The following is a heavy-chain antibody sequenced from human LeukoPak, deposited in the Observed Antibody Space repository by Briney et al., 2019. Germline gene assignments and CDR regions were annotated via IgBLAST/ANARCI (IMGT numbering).Heavy chain of an antibody. CDR1: GFTFSSYG. Sequence: GGSLRLSCAASGFTFSSYGMHWVRQAPGKGLEWVAVISYDGSNKYYADSVKGRFTISRDNSKNTLYLQMTSLRAEDTAVYYCAKVAADFDYWGQGTLVTVSS. V-gene: IGHV3-30*18. D-gene: IGHD6-19*01. CDR2: ISYDGSNK. CDR3: AKVAADFDY. J-gene: IGHJ4*02.